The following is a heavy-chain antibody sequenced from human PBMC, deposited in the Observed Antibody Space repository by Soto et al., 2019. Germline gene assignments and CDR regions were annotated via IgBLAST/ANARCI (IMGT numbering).Heavy chain of an antibody. CDR3: ARAPTVRGVIYGMDV. D-gene: IGHD3-10*01. V-gene: IGHV4-59*01. CDR2: IYYSGST. Sequence: SETLSLTCTVSGGSISSYYWSWIRQPPGKGLEWIGYIYYSGSTNYNPSLKSRVTISVDTSKNQFSLKLSSVTAADTAVYYCARAPTVRGVIYGMDVWGQGTTVTVSS. J-gene: IGHJ6*02. CDR1: GGSISSYY.